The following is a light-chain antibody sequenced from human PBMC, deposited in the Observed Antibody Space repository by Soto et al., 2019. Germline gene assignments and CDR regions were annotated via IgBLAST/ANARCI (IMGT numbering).Light chain of an antibody. CDR3: QQYNNWPWT. Sequence: EIVMTQSPATLSVSPGERATLSCRASQSVSSNLAWYQQKPGQAPRPLIYGASTRATGIPARFSGSESGTEFTLTISSLQSEDFADYYCQQYNNWPWTFGQGTKVEIQ. CDR1: QSVSSN. J-gene: IGKJ1*01. V-gene: IGKV3-15*01. CDR2: GAS.